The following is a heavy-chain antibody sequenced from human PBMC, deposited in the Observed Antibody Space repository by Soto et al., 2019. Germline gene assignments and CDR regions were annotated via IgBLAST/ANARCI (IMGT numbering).Heavy chain of an antibody. J-gene: IGHJ4*03. CDR2: IIPVLGPP. V-gene: IGHV1-69*01. CDR3: ASSAGLDVLLIFYGLNC. D-gene: IGHD4-17*01. Sequence: QVLLVQSSAEVKKPGSSVKVSCKASGGTFTSTAFSCVRQAPGQGLEWLGGIIPVLGPPNYAQKFQARLTVTADASTTTVRIEMSSLRSCYMAVDYCASSAGLDVLLIFYGLNCWGLGAVVTVAS. CDR1: GGTFTSTA.